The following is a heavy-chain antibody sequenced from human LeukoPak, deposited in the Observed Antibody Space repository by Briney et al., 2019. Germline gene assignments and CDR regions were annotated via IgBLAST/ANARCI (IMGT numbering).Heavy chain of an antibody. Sequence: PGGSLTLSCAASGFTFSSYGMIWVHQAPGKGLEWVSGISGSGGSTYLADSVKGRFTISRDNSKNTLYLEMNSLRADDTAVYYCAKDRPTVYSSSWLHFLDSWGQGTLVTVSS. CDR1: GFTFSSYG. J-gene: IGHJ4*02. V-gene: IGHV3-23*01. CDR3: AKDRPTVYSSSWLHFLDS. CDR2: ISGSGGST. D-gene: IGHD6-13*01.